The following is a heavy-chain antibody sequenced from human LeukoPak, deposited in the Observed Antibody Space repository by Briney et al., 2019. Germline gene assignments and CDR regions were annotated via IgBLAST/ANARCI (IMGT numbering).Heavy chain of an antibody. J-gene: IGHJ4*02. CDR1: GYTFTNYA. CDR2: ISAYNDNT. V-gene: IGHV1-18*01. CDR3: ARAPMAAATRVDY. D-gene: IGHD2-15*01. Sequence: ASVKVSCKAPGYTFTNYAISWVRQAPGQWLEWMGWISAYNDNTNYAQKFQGRVTTTTDTSTTTAYLELRSLRSDDTAVYYCARAPMAAATRVDYWGQGTLVTVSS.